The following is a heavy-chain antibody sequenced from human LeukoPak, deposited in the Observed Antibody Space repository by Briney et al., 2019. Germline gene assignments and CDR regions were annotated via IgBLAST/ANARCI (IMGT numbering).Heavy chain of an antibody. V-gene: IGHV3-11*01. CDR3: ARYGSGSNFDY. CDR1: GIPFSDYY. D-gene: IGHD3-10*01. J-gene: IGHJ4*02. CDR2: ISSRGRTI. Sequence: PGGSLRLSCAASGIPFSDYYMSWIRQAPGKGLEWVSYISSRGRTIYYADSVKGRFTISRDNAKNSLYLQMNSLRAEDTAMYYCARYGSGSNFDYWGQGTLVTVSS.